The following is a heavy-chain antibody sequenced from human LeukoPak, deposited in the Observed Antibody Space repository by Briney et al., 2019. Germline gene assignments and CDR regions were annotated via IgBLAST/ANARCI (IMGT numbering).Heavy chain of an antibody. CDR1: GGSISSYY. V-gene: IGHV4-59*01. CDR3: AGSRRYGSGRGENYFDY. Sequence: NPSETLSLTCTVSGGSISSYYWSWIRQPPGKGLEWIGYIYYSGSTNYNPSLKSRVTISVDTSKNQFSLKLSSVSAADTAVYYCAGSRRYGSGRGENYFDYWGQGTLVTVSS. D-gene: IGHD2-15*01. J-gene: IGHJ4*02. CDR2: IYYSGST.